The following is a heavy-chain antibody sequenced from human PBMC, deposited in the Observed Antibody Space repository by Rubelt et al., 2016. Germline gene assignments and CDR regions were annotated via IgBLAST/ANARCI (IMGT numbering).Heavy chain of an antibody. CDR3: AKPARLDYGINAEYFQH. Sequence: QVQLVESGGGVVQPGGSLRLSCAASGFTFSSYGMHWVRQAPGKGLEWVAFIRYDGSNKYYADSVKGRFTISRDNCKNTLYLQMNSLGAEDTAVYYCAKPARLDYGINAEYFQHWGQGTLVTVSS. V-gene: IGHV3-30*02. D-gene: IGHD4-17*01. J-gene: IGHJ1*01. CDR2: IRYDGSNK. CDR1: GFTFSSYG.